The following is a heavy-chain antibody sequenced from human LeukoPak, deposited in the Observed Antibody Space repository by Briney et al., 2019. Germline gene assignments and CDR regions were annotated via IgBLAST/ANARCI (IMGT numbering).Heavy chain of an antibody. CDR3: ARGYYYYMDV. CDR1: GGSISSSSYY. CDR2: IHYSGST. Sequence: SETLSLTCTVSGGSISSSSYYWGWIRQPPGKGLEWIGSIHYSGSTYYKPSLKSRVTISVDTSKNQFSLKLSSVTAADTAVHYCARGYYYYMDVWGKGTTVTVSS. V-gene: IGHV4-39*07. J-gene: IGHJ6*03.